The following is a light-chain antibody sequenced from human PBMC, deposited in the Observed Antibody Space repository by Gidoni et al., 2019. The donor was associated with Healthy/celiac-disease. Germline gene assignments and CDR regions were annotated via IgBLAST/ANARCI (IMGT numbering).Light chain of an antibody. CDR3: SSYAGSKPGVV. V-gene: IGLV2-8*01. J-gene: IGLJ2*01. Sequence: QSALTQPPSASGSPGQSVTISCTGTSSDVGGYNYVSWYQQHPGKAPTLMIYEVSKRPSGVPDRFSGSKSGNTASLTVSGLQAEDEADYYCSSYAGSKPGVVFGGGTKLTVL. CDR2: EVS. CDR1: SSDVGGYNY.